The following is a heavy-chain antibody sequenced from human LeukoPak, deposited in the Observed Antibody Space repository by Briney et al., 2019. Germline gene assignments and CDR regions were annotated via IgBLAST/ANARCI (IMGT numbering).Heavy chain of an antibody. CDR2: IRSKAYGGTT. Sequence: PGGSLRLSCAASGFTFSSYAVSWVRQAPGKGLEWVGFIRSKAYGGTTEYAASVKGRFTISRDDSKSIAYLQMNSLKTEDTAVYSCIRDRVHCSGGSCYPYYFDYWGQGTLVTVSS. CDR3: IRDRVHCSGGSCYPYYFDY. CDR1: GFTFSSYA. V-gene: IGHV3-49*04. J-gene: IGHJ4*02. D-gene: IGHD2-15*01.